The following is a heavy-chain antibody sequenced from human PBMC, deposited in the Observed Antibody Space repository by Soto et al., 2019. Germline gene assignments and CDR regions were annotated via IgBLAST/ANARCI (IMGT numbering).Heavy chain of an antibody. CDR1: GGSISSFF. Sequence: SETLSLTCTVSGGSISSFFWSWIRQPPGKGLEWIAYASYSGSTTYNPSLKSRVTMSVDTSRNQFSLKLTSVTAADTAVYYCARLGVGSRSPEFDFWGQGTLVTVSS. V-gene: IGHV4-59*08. D-gene: IGHD3-10*01. CDR3: ARLGVGSRSPEFDF. J-gene: IGHJ4*02. CDR2: ASYSGST.